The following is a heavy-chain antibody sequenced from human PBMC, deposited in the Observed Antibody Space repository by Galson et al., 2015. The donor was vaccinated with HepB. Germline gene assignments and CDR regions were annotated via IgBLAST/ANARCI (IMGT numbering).Heavy chain of an antibody. CDR2: VSYNETKK. J-gene: IGHJ4*02. CDR1: GFTFSVYA. CDR3: VRPYSSGWTATFDY. Sequence: SVRLSCAASGFTFSVYAMHWVRQAPGKGLEWVAVVSYNETKKNYADSVKGRFTISRDNSKNTLYLQMNSLRAEDTAVYYCVRPYSSGWTATFDYWGQGTLVTVSS. V-gene: IGHV3-30-3*01. D-gene: IGHD6-19*01.